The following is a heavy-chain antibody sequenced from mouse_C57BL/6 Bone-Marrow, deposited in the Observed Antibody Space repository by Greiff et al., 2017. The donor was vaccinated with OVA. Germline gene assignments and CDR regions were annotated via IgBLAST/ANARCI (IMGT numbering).Heavy chain of an antibody. J-gene: IGHJ1*03. CDR2: ISYSGST. V-gene: IGHV3-1*01. CDR3: ARDPYFDV. Sequence: VQLKQSGPGMVKPSQSLSLTCTVTGYSITSGYDWHWIRHFPGNKLEWMGYISYSGSTNYNPSLKSRISITHDTSKNHFFLKLNSVTTEDTATYYCARDPYFDVWGTGTTVTVSS. CDR1: GYSITSGYD.